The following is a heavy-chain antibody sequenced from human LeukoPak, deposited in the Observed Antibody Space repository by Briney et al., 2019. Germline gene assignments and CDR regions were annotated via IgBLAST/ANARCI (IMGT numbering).Heavy chain of an antibody. D-gene: IGHD3-3*01. CDR1: GGSISSYY. J-gene: IGHJ6*03. Sequence: SETLSLTCTVSGGSISSYYWSWIRQPPGKGLEWIGYIHYSGSTSYNPSLKSRVTISVDTSKNQFSLKLSSVTAADTAVYYCARLLRSVYYMDVWGKGTTVTVSS. CDR3: ARLLRSVYYMDV. CDR2: IHYSGST. V-gene: IGHV4-59*08.